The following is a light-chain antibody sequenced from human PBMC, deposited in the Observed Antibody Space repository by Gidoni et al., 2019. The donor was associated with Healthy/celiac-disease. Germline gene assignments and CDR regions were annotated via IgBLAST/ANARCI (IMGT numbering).Light chain of an antibody. J-gene: IGLJ2*01. CDR2: DVS. CDR1: SSDVGGYNY. CDR3: CSYAGSYTWEV. Sequence: QSALTQPRSVSGSPGQSVTISCTGTSSDVGGYNYVSWYQHHPGKAPKLMIYDVSKRPSGVPDRFSGSKSGNTASLTSSGLQAEDEADYYCCSYAGSYTWEVFGGGTKLTVL. V-gene: IGLV2-11*01.